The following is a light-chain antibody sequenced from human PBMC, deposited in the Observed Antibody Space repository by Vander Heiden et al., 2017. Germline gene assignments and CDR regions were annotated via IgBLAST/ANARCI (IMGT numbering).Light chain of an antibody. CDR3: QQYYSTPLT. Sequence: NCKSSQSVLYSSNNKNYLTWYQQKPGQPPKLLIYWASTRESGVPDRFSGSASGTDFTLTISSLQAEDVAVYYCQQYYSTPLTFGGGTKVEIK. CDR1: QSVLYSSNNKNY. CDR2: WAS. J-gene: IGKJ4*01. V-gene: IGKV4-1*01.